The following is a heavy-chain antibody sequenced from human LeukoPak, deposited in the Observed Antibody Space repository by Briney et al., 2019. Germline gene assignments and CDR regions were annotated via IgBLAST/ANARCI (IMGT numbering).Heavy chain of an antibody. CDR1: GGSINSSSRNSYY. Sequence: SETLSLTCTVSGGSINSSSRNSYYWGWIRQPPGKGLEWVGGIYYSGTTYYSPSLKSRVTMSVDMSKNQFSLKLISVTAADTAVYYCARGRGAHYYGSGSYYNYWGQGTLVTVSS. CDR2: IYYSGTT. D-gene: IGHD3-10*01. V-gene: IGHV4-39*01. J-gene: IGHJ4*02. CDR3: ARGRGAHYYGSGSYYNY.